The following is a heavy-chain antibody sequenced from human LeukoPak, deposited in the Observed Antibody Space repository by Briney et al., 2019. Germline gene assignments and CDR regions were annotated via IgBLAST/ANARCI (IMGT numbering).Heavy chain of an antibody. CDR2: IYYTGST. D-gene: IGHD6-19*01. Sequence: PSETLSLTCTVSGGSITSSSYYWGWIRQPPGKGPEWIGSIYYTGSTNCNPSLKSRVTISLDTSKNQFSLKLTSVTAADTAIYYCASVRGYSSGWYASGFDPWGQGTLVTVSS. J-gene: IGHJ5*02. CDR3: ASVRGYSSGWYASGFDP. V-gene: IGHV4-39*07. CDR1: GGSITSSSYY.